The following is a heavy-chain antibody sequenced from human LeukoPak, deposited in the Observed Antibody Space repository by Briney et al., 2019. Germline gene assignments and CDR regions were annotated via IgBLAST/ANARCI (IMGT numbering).Heavy chain of an antibody. CDR3: ARGGIVVVPAAQYYYYYYGMDV. CDR2: FDPEDGET. Sequence: ASVKVSCKVSGYTLTELSMHWVRQAPGKGLEWMGGFDPEDGETIYAQKFQGRVTMTEDTSTDTAYMELSSLRSEDTAVYYCARGGIVVVPAAQYYYYYYGMDVWGQGTTVTVSS. V-gene: IGHV1-24*01. CDR1: GYTLTELS. D-gene: IGHD2-2*01. J-gene: IGHJ6*02.